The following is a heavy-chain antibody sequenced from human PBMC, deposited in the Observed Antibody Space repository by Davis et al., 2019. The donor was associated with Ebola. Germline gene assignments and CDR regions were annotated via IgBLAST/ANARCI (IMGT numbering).Heavy chain of an antibody. V-gene: IGHV3-30*03. CDR1: GFTFSSYG. CDR2: ISYDGSNK. Sequence: GESLKISCAASGFTFSSYGMHWVRQAPGKGLEWVAVISYDGSNKYYADSVKGRFTISRDNSRHTLYLQMNSLRAEDTAVYYCAREGHYYYYGMDVWGQGTTVTVSS. CDR3: AREGHYYYYGMDV. J-gene: IGHJ6*02.